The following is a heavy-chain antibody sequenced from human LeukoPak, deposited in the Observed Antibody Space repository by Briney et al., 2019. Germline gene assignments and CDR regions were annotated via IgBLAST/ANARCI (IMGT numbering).Heavy chain of an antibody. CDR2: IYYSGST. V-gene: IGHV4-39*01. CDR3: AM. D-gene: IGHD6-19*01. J-gene: IGHJ3*02. Sequence: SETLSLTCSVSGGSITSSSSYFWGWIRQPPGKGLEWIGSIYYSGSTHYNPSLKSRIAIRSVTATDTAVYYCYNTGWYVARQDAFAMWGQGTVVTVSS. CDR1: GGSITSSSSYF.